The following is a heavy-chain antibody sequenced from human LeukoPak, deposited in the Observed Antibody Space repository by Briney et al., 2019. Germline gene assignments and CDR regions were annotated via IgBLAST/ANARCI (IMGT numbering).Heavy chain of an antibody. J-gene: IGHJ4*02. CDR1: GYTFTSYD. Sequence: GASVKVSCKASGYTFTSYDINWARQATGQGLEWMGWMNPNSGNTGYAQKFQGRVTMTRNTSISTAYMELSSLRSEDTAVYYCARGLAWYCSGGSCENNDYWGQGTLVTVSS. V-gene: IGHV1-8*01. CDR3: ARGLAWYCSGGSCENNDY. D-gene: IGHD2-15*01. CDR2: MNPNSGNT.